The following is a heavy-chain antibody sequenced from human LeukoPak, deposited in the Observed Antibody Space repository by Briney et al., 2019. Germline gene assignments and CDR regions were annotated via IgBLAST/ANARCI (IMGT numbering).Heavy chain of an antibody. D-gene: IGHD2-2*02. V-gene: IGHV3-7*01. J-gene: IGHJ5*02. Sequence: PGGSLGLSCAASGFAFIGYLMSGVGQAPGRGREGVANIKQDGSEKYYVDSVKGRFTISRDNAKNSLYLQMNSLRAEDTAVYYCARRGIVVVPGAIPLEALNRFDPWGQGTLVTVSS. CDR3: ARRGIVVVPGAIPLEALNRFDP. CDR1: GFAFIGYL. CDR2: IKQDGSEK.